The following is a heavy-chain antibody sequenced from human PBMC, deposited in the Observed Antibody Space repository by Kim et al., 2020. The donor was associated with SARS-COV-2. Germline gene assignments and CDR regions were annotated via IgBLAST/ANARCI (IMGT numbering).Heavy chain of an antibody. CDR1: GFTFSSYA. Sequence: GGSLRLSCAASGFTFSSYAMSWVRQAPGKGLEWVSAISGSGGSTYYADSVKGRFTISRDNSKNTLYLQMNSLRAEDTAVYYCAKDIVPDSRRFLEWLGNPGSNGPPGTPPYGMDAWGQGTTVTVSS. CDR2: ISGSGGST. J-gene: IGHJ6*02. D-gene: IGHD3-3*01. V-gene: IGHV3-23*01. CDR3: AKDIVPDSRRFLEWLGNPGSNGPPGTPPYGMDA.